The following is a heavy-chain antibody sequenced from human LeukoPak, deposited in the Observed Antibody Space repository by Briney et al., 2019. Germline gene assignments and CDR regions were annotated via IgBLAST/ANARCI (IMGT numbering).Heavy chain of an antibody. CDR3: AQLCDDSSVSILD. CDR1: AFTFRSYE. J-gene: IGHJ4*02. Sequence: GGSLRLSCAAYAFTFRSYEMKWVRQAQGKGREWGSYISSSGTNIYYADSVKGRFTISRDNAKNSLYLQMNSLKAEDTAVYYCAQLCDDSSVSILDWGQGTLVTVSS. V-gene: IGHV3-48*03. D-gene: IGHD3-22*01. CDR2: ISSSGTNI.